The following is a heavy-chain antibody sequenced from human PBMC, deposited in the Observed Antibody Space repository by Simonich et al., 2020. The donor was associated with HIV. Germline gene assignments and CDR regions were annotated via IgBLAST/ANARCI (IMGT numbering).Heavy chain of an antibody. J-gene: IGHJ3*02. D-gene: IGHD2-8*01. CDR3: ARLNGRAFDI. V-gene: IGHV1-69*10. Sequence: ISWVRQAPGQGLEWMGGITPFLGIANYAQKFQGRVTMNADKSTSTAYMELSSLRSEDTAVYYCARLNGRAFDIWGQGTMVTVSS. CDR2: ITPFLGIA.